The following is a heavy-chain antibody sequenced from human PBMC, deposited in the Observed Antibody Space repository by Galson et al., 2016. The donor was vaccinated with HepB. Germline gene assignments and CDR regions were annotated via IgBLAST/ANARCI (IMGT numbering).Heavy chain of an antibody. CDR1: QFTFSSHG. J-gene: IGHJ4*02. D-gene: IGHD1-26*01. CDR2: ISYDGGHK. Sequence: SLRLSCAASQFTFSSHGMHWVRQAPDKGLEWVAFISYDGGHKYYGDSVKGRLTISSDNSKNTLYLQMNSLGGDDTAVYYCAKDGPTVGLFDYWGQGTLVTVSS. V-gene: IGHV3-30*18. CDR3: AKDGPTVGLFDY.